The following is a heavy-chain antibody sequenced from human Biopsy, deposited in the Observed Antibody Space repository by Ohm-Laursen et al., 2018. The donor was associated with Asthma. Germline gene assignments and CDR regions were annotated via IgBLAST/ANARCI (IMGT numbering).Heavy chain of an antibody. Sequence: SLRLSCAASGFNFTTYAIAWIRQAPGRGLEWISAISGSGRSAYYADSVKGQFTISRDNAKNTVYLQMNSLRAEDTAVYYCARGDSSNWSHYHFDYWGQGTLVTVSS. D-gene: IGHD3-22*01. CDR3: ARGDSSNWSHYHFDY. J-gene: IGHJ4*02. CDR2: ISGSGRSA. CDR1: GFNFTTYA. V-gene: IGHV3-23*01.